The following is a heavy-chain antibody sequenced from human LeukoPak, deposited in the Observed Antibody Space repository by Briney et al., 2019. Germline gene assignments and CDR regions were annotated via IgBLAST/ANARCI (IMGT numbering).Heavy chain of an antibody. V-gene: IGHV1-24*01. CDR3: ATYLSSSSSVFDY. J-gene: IGHJ4*02. Sequence: ASVKVSCKVSRYTLSDVSMHWVRQPARKGGEWMGGFSPENGEAVYAQKFQGRVRMTEETSTETATMDLSSLRSEDTAVYFCATYLSSSSSVFDYWGQGALITVSS. D-gene: IGHD6-6*01. CDR1: RYTLSDVS. CDR2: FSPENGEA.